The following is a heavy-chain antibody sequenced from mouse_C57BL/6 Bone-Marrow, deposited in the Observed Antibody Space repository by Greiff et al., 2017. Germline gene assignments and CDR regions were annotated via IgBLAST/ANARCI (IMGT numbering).Heavy chain of an antibody. CDR3: ASGDL. CDR1: GYTFTSYW. Sequence: QVQLQQPGAELVRPGTSVKLSCKASGYTFTSYWMHWVKQRPGQGLEWIGVIDPSDSYTNYNQKFKGKATLTVDTSSSTAYMQLSSLTSEDSAVYYCASGDLGGRGTALTVSS. D-gene: IGHD3-3*01. V-gene: IGHV1-59*01. CDR2: IDPSDSYT. J-gene: IGHJ2*01.